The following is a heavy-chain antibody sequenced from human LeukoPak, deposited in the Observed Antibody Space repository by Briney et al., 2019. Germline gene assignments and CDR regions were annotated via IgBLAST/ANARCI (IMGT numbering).Heavy chain of an antibody. Sequence: NPGGSLRLSCAASGFTFSSYAMSWVRQAPGKGLEWVSSISSSSSYIYYADSVKGRFTISRDNAKNSLYLQMNSLRAEDTAVYYCARDTMVRGGGHPHPRMDVWGQGTTVTVSS. J-gene: IGHJ6*02. CDR3: ARDTMVRGGGHPHPRMDV. CDR2: ISSSSSYI. CDR1: GFTFSSYA. V-gene: IGHV3-21*01. D-gene: IGHD3-10*01.